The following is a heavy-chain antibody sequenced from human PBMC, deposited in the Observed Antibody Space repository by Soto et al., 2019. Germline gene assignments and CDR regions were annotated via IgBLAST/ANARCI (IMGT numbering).Heavy chain of an antibody. J-gene: IGHJ6*02. D-gene: IGHD3-10*01. V-gene: IGHV4-31*03. CDR3: ASGAYGSGSPKHYGMDV. CDR1: GGSICSGGYD. CDR2: IYYSGST. Sequence: PSETTSITCTVSGGSICSGGYDWSWIRRHPGKGLEWIGYIYYSGSTYYNPSLKSRVTISVDTSKNQFSLKLSSVTTADTAVYYCASGAYGSGSPKHYGMDVWGQGTTVTVSS.